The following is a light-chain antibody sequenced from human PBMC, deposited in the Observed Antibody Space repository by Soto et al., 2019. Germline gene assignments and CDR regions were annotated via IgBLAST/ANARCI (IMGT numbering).Light chain of an antibody. CDR1: SSDVGSYNL. Sequence: QSALTQPASVSGSPGQSITISCTGTSSDVGSYNLVSWYQQHPGKAPKLVIYEVSKRPSGVSNRFSGSKSGNMASLTISGLQAEDEADYYCCSYAGSSTGVFGGGTKLTVL. J-gene: IGLJ3*02. CDR3: CSYAGSSTGV. CDR2: EVS. V-gene: IGLV2-23*02.